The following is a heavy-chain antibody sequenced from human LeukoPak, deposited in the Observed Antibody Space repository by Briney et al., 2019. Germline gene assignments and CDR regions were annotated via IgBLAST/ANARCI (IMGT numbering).Heavy chain of an antibody. J-gene: IGHJ4*02. CDR3: AKDHGFYGSGWNPLLDY. V-gene: IGHV3-23*01. CDR1: GFTFSSYA. Sequence: GGSLRLSCAASGFTFSSYAMSWVRQAPGKGLEWGSSISDSGSGTYYADSVKGRFTISRDNSKNMVYLQMNSLRAEDTALYYCAKDHGFYGSGWNPLLDYWGQGTLVTVSS. D-gene: IGHD2/OR15-2a*01. CDR2: ISDSGSGT.